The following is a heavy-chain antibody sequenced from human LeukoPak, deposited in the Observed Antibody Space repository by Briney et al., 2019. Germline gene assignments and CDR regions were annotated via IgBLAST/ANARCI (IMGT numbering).Heavy chain of an antibody. J-gene: IGHJ4*02. CDR3: AKGGSYYFDY. D-gene: IGHD2-15*01. Sequence: PGGSLRLSCAASGFTFSSYGMHWVRQAAGKGLEWVAVISYDGSNKYYADSLKGRFTISRDNSKNTLYLEMNSLRAEDTAMYYCAKGGSYYFDYWGQGTLVTVSS. CDR2: ISYDGSNK. V-gene: IGHV3-30*18. CDR1: GFTFSSYG.